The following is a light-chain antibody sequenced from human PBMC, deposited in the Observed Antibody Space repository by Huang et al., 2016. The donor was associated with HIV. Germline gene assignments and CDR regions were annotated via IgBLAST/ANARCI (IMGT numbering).Light chain of an antibody. CDR1: QSVRTN. V-gene: IGKV3-15*01. CDR2: GTS. CDR3: QQYDNWPPAT. Sequence: EIVMTQSPATLSVSPGERATLSCRASQSVRTNLAWYQQKPGQAPRLLIYGTSTRATGIPARFSVSGSGTEFTLTITSLQSEDFAVYYCQQYDNWPPATFGPGTKVDIK. J-gene: IGKJ3*01.